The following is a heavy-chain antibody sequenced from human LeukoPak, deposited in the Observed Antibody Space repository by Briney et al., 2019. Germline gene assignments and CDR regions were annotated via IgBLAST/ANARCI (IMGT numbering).Heavy chain of an antibody. CDR2: ISSSGSTI. CDR3: ARLTIAVAGHGFDY. CDR1: GFTFSSYE. J-gene: IGHJ4*02. Sequence: GGSLRLSCAASGFTFSSYEMNWVRQAPGKGLEWVSYISSSGSTIYYADSVKGRFTISRDNAKNSLYLQMNSLRAEDTAVYYCARLTIAVAGHGFDYWGQGTLVTVSS. D-gene: IGHD6-19*01. V-gene: IGHV3-48*03.